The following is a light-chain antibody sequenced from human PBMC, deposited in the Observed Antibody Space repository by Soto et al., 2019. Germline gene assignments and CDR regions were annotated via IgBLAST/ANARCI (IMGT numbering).Light chain of an antibody. CDR3: YSYTASDIWV. J-gene: IGLJ3*02. CDR1: NSDVGRYNF. V-gene: IGLV2-11*01. CDR2: AVS. Sequence: QSALTQPRSVSGSPGQSVTISCTGTNSDVGRYNFVSWYQQLPGKAPKLLISAVSQRPSGVPDRFSGSKSGNTASLTISCLHADDEADYFCYSYTASDIWVFGGGTKLTVL.